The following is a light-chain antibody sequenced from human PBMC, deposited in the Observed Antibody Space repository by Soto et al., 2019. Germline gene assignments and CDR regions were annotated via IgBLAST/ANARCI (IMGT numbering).Light chain of an antibody. CDR3: LQAAHFPRT. CDR1: QEISNW. V-gene: IGKV1-12*01. Sequence: DIQMTQSPSSVSASVGDRVTITCRASQEISNWLAWFQQKPGKGPQVLIYGASNLQSGVPSRFSGSESGTHFTLPISSLQPEDFATYYCLQAAHFPRTFGGGTKGDI. CDR2: GAS. J-gene: IGKJ4*01.